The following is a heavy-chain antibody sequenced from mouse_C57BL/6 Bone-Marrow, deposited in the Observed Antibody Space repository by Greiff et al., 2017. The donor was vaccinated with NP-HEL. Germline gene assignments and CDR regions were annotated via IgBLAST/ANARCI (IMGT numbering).Heavy chain of an antibody. J-gene: IGHJ3*01. V-gene: IGHV1-69*01. CDR2: IDPSDSYT. CDR3: ARDDYDGLTY. CDR1: GYTFTSYW. D-gene: IGHD2-4*01. Sequence: QVQLQQPGAELVMPGASVKLSCKASGYTFTSYWMHWVKQRPGQGLEWIGEIDPSDSYTNYNQKFKGKSTLTVDKSSSTAYMQLSSLTSEDSAVYYCARDDYDGLTYWGQGTLVTVFA.